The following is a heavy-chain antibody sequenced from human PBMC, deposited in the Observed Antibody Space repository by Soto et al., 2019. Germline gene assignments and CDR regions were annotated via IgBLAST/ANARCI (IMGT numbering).Heavy chain of an antibody. CDR1: GDSVSSYY. Sequence: QVQLQESGPGLVKPSETLSLTCSVSGDSVSSYYWSWIRQPPGKGLEWIGYVYYDGSTNYNPSLETRITISIDTNKNQVSLKLNYVTAADTAVYHCARGRRSSTVYYGLNVWGQGRTVAVYS. V-gene: IGHV4-59*02. CDR2: VYYDGST. CDR3: ARGRRSSTVYYGLNV. J-gene: IGHJ6*02. D-gene: IGHD1-26*01.